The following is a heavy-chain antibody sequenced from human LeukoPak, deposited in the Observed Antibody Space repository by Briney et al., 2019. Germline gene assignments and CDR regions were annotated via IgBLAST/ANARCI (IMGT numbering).Heavy chain of an antibody. Sequence: SETLPLTCTVSGGSISSYYWSWIRQPPGKGLEWIGYIYYGGSTHSNPSLKSRITISVDTSKNQFSLKVRSVTAADTAVYYCARHGSDWSFDYWGQGVLVTVSS. D-gene: IGHD6-19*01. CDR3: ARHGSDWSFDY. V-gene: IGHV4-59*01. CDR1: GGSISSYY. CDR2: IYYGGST. J-gene: IGHJ4*02.